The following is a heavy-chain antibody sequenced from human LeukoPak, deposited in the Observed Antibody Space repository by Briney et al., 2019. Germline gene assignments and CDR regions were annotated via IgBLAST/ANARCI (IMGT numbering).Heavy chain of an antibody. Sequence: GGSLRLSCAASGFTFNDYQMNWIRQAPGKGLEWVSYISNSGTTIFYADSVRGRFTVSRDNARNSLLLQMDYLSAEDTAVYYCAREEYSSSFDYWGQGALVTVSS. J-gene: IGHJ4*01. V-gene: IGHV3-11*01. CDR3: AREEYSSSFDY. CDR2: ISNSGTTI. D-gene: IGHD5-18*01. CDR1: GFTFNDYQ.